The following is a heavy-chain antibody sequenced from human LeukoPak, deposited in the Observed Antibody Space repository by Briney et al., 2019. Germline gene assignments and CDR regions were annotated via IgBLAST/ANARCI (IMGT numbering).Heavy chain of an antibody. V-gene: IGHV1-18*01. CDR3: ARETTVTSQSFDY. CDR1: GYTFTSYG. J-gene: IGHJ4*02. Sequence: GASVKVSCKASGYTFTSYGIIWLRQAPGQGLEWMGWISAYNGNTNYAQMFQGIVTMTTDTSTSTAYMELRSLRSDDTAVYYCARETTVTSQSFDYWGQGTLVTVSS. D-gene: IGHD4-17*01. CDR2: ISAYNGNT.